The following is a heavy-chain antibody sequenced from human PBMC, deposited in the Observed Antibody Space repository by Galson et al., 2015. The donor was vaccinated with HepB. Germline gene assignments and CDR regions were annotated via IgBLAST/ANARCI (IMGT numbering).Heavy chain of an antibody. CDR3: AKMGTFMAATGAAFQYYFDY. V-gene: IGHV3-23*01. Sequence: SLRLSCAVSGFSFSSYAMSWVRQAPGKGLEWVSVISGGAGSTYFADSVKGRFTISRDNSKNTLYLQMSSLRAEDTAVYYCAKMGTFMAATGAAFQYYFDYWGQGTLVTASS. CDR1: GFSFSSYA. J-gene: IGHJ4*02. D-gene: IGHD6-13*01. CDR2: ISGGAGST.